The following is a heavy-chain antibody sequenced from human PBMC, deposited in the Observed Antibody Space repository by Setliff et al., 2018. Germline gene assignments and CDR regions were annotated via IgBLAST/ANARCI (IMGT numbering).Heavy chain of an antibody. V-gene: IGHV3-48*04. CDR1: GFSFSRHW. CDR3: ASAGHSGSWFPFDAFHI. CDR2: IGESGNNI. D-gene: IGHD6-13*01. J-gene: IGHJ3*02. Sequence: GGSLRLSCVVSGFSFSRHWMSWVRQAPGKGLEWVSYIGESGNNIHYADSVKGRFTISRDNAKNSLYLQMNSLRAEDTAVYYCASAGHSGSWFPFDAFHIWGQGTMVTVSS.